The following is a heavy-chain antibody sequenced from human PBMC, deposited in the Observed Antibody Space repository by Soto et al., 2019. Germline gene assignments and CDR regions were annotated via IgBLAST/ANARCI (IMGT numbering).Heavy chain of an antibody. CDR1: GYTFTSFG. D-gene: IGHD3-22*01. V-gene: IGHV1-18*01. Sequence: QVQLVQSGAEVKKPGASVKVSCKATGYTFTSFGMSLVRQAPGQGLEWMGWISAHTGSSEYAQRFQGRVTMTTDRSMSTAYMELRSLRSDDTAVYYCARAFFYQGSDSRGYSFDAFDFWGPGTLVTVSS. J-gene: IGHJ3*01. CDR3: ARAFFYQGSDSRGYSFDAFDF. CDR2: ISAHTGSS.